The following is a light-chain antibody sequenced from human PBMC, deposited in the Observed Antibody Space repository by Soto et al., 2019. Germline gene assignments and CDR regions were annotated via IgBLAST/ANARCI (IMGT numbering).Light chain of an antibody. CDR2: RAS. V-gene: IGKV1-5*03. CDR1: QSVSGW. J-gene: IGKJ4*01. CDR3: QQYDRSPLT. Sequence: DIQMTQSPSILSTSVGDRVTITCRASQSVSGWLAWYQQKPGKAPKLLIYRASSLRSGVPSRFSGSASGTEFTLTISGLQPDDFATYYCQQYDRSPLTFGGGTKVEI.